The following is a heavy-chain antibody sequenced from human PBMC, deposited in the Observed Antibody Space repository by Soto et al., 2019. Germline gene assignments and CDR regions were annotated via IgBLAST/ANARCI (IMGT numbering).Heavy chain of an antibody. J-gene: IGHJ5*02. D-gene: IGHD2-8*02. CDR1: GYAFSSYW. CDR2: IYPGDSDT. Sequence: GESLKISCKGSGYAFSSYWIAWVRQMPGKGLEWMGIIYPGDSDTRYSPSFQGQVTISVDKSITTAYLQWSSLKASDTAMYYCARGYCTATICDPWFDPWGQGTLVTVSS. V-gene: IGHV5-51*01. CDR3: ARGYCTATICDPWFDP.